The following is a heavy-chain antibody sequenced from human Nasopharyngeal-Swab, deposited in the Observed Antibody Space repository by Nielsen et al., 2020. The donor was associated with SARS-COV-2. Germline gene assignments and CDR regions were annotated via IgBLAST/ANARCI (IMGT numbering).Heavy chain of an antibody. J-gene: IGHJ3*02. D-gene: IGHD2-2*01. CDR2: IIPIFGTA. CDR1: VGTFSSYA. Sequence: SVKVSCKASVGTFSSYAISWVRQPPGQGLEWMGGIIPIFGTANYAQKFQGRVTITADKSTSTAYMELSSLRSEDTAVYYCARDRRYCSSTSCYDHAFDIWGQGTMVTVSS. CDR3: ARDRRYCSSTSCYDHAFDI. V-gene: IGHV1-69*06.